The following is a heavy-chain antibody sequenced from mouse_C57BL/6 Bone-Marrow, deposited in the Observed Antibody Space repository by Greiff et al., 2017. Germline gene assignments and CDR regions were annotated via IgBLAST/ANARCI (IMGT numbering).Heavy chain of an antibody. CDR3: ARYPTGDWYFDV. CDR1: GYTFTSYG. J-gene: IGHJ1*03. CDR2: IYPRSGNT. Sequence: LQESGAELARPGASVKLSCKASGYTFTSYGISWVKQRTGQGLEWIGEIYPRSGNTYYNEKFKGKATLTADKSSSTAYMELRSLTSEDSAVYFCARYPTGDWYFDVWGTGTTVTVSS. D-gene: IGHD4-1*02. V-gene: IGHV1-81*01.